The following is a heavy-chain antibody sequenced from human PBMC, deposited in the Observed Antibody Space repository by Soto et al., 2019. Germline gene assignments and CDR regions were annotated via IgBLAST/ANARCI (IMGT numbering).Heavy chain of an antibody. J-gene: IGHJ3*02. Sequence: ASVKVSCKAAGYTFTSYAMHWVRQAPGQRLEWMGWINAGNGNTKYSQKFQGRVTITRDTSASTAYMELSSQRSEDTAVYYCARENSGWYLHAFDISGQRTMVTVSS. D-gene: IGHD6-19*01. V-gene: IGHV1-3*01. CDR3: ARENSGWYLHAFDI. CDR1: GYTFTSYA. CDR2: INAGNGNT.